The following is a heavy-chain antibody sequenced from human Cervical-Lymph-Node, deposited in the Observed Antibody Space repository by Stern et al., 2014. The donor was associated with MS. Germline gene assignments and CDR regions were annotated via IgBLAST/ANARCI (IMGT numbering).Heavy chain of an antibody. D-gene: IGHD3-22*01. V-gene: IGHV3-43*01. CDR3: AKPITMIVVAESSYFDY. CDR2: ISWDGGST. Sequence: VQLVESGGVVVQPGGSLRLSCAASGFTFDDYTMHCVRQAPGKGLEWVSLISWDGGSTYYADSVKGRFTISRDNSKNSLYLQMNSLRTEDTALYYCAKPITMIVVAESSYFDYWGQGTLVTVSS. CDR1: GFTFDDYT. J-gene: IGHJ4*02.